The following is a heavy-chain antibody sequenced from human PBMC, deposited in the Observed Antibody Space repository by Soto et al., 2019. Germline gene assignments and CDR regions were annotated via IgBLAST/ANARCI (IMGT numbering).Heavy chain of an antibody. CDR3: ARGKYYYGSGKDGMDV. CDR1: GGSISSSGYY. V-gene: IGHV4-31*03. CDR2: IYYSGST. J-gene: IGHJ6*02. Sequence: SETLSLTSTVSGGSISSSGYYWTWSRQHPGKGLEWIGYIYYSGSTYYNPSLKSRVTISVDTSKNQFSPKLSSVPAADTAVYYCARGKYYYGSGKDGMDVWGQGTTVTVSS. D-gene: IGHD3-10*01.